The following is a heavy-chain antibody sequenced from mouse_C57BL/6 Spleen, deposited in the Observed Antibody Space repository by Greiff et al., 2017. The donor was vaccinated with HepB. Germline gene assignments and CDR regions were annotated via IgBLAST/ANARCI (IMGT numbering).Heavy chain of an antibody. V-gene: IGHV3-6*01. CDR1: GYSITSGYY. CDR3: ATVLWYSWFAY. D-gene: IGHD2-1*01. CDR2: ISYDGSN. J-gene: IGHJ3*01. Sequence: DVQLQESGPGLVKPSQSLSLTCSVTGYSITSGYYWNWIRQFPGNKLEWMGYISYDGSNNYNPSLKNRISITRDTSKNQFFLKLNSVTTEDTATYYCATVLWYSWFAYWGQGTLVTVSA.